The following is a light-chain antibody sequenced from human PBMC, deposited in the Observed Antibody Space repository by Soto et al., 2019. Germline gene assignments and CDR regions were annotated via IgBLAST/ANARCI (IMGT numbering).Light chain of an antibody. CDR3: QQYYRPWT. CDR1: QSVLYSYNNKNY. CDR2: WAS. J-gene: IGKJ1*01. V-gene: IGKV4-1*01. Sequence: DIVMTQSPDSLAVSLGERATINCKSSQSVLYSYNNKNYLAWYQQKPGQPPKLLIYWASTRESGIPDRFSGGGSGTDFTLTSSRLQAEDVAVYYCQQYYRPWTFGQGTKVEIK.